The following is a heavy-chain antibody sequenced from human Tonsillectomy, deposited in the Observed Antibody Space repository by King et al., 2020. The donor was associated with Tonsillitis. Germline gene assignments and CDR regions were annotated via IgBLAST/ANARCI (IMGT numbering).Heavy chain of an antibody. V-gene: IGHV3-74*01. Sequence: VQLVESRGGLVQPGGSLRLSCAASGFTFSSSWMHWVRQAPGKGLVWVSYINSDGSTISYADSVKGRFTISRDNAKNTVYLQMNSLRAEDTAVYYCARDRSYAMDVWGQGTTVTVFS. CDR2: INSDGSTI. J-gene: IGHJ6*02. CDR1: GFTFSSSW. CDR3: ARDRSYAMDV.